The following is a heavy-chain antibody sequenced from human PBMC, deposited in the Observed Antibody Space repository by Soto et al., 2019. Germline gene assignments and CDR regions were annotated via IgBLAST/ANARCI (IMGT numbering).Heavy chain of an antibody. Sequence: SETLSLTCTVSGGSISSYYWSWIRQPPGKGLEWIGYIYYSGSTTYNPSLKSRVTISVDTSKKQFSLRLSSVTAADTAVYYCAGDLMIPFGGDFYYYGMDVWGQGTTVTVSS. V-gene: IGHV4-59*01. CDR3: AGDLMIPFGGDFYYYGMDV. CDR1: GGSISSYY. D-gene: IGHD3-16*01. J-gene: IGHJ6*02. CDR2: IYYSGST.